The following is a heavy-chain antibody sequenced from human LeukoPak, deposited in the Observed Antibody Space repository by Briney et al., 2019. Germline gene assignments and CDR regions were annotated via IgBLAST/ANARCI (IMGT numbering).Heavy chain of an antibody. V-gene: IGHV3-23*01. CDR1: GFTFSSYA. J-gene: IGHJ3*02. CDR2: ISGSGGST. CDR3: ARGSGDKRAYDI. D-gene: IGHD1-14*01. Sequence: GGSLRLSCAASGFTFSSYAMNWVRQAPGKGLEWVSAISGSGGSTYYADSVKGRFTISRDNARNTLYLQMNSLRAEDTAVYYCARGSGDKRAYDIWGQGTMVTVSS.